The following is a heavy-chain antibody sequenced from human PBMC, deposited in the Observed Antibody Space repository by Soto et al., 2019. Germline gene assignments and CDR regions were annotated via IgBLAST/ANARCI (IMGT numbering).Heavy chain of an antibody. CDR1: GYSFTSYW. CDR3: ARYTRGYYYDSSGYYYPAPFDY. D-gene: IGHD3-22*01. Sequence: RESLKISCKGSGYSFTSYWIGWVRQMPGKGLEWMGIIYPGDSDTRYSPSFQGQVTISADKSISTAYLQWSSLKASDTAMYYCARYTRGYYYDSSGYYYPAPFDYWGQGTLVTVSS. V-gene: IGHV5-51*01. J-gene: IGHJ4*02. CDR2: IYPGDSDT.